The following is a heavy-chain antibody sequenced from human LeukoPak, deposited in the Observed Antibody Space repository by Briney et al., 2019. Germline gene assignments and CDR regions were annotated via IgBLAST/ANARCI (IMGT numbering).Heavy chain of an antibody. D-gene: IGHD2-8*01. CDR1: GFTFSSYA. CDR2: ISGSGGST. J-gene: IGHJ4*02. CDR3: AKCMGVFGSGGEFDY. Sequence: GGSLRLSCAASGFTFSSYAMSWVRQAPGKGLEWVSAISGSGGSTYYADSVKGRFTISRDNSKNTLYLQMNSLRAEDTAVYYCAKCMGVFGSGGEFDYWGQGTLVTVSS. V-gene: IGHV3-23*01.